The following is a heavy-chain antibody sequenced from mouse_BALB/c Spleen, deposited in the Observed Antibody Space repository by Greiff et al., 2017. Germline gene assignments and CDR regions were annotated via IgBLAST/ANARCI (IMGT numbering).Heavy chain of an antibody. J-gene: IGHJ1*01. V-gene: IGHV5-9-4*01. CDR1: GFTFSSYA. D-gene: IGHD1-2*01. Sequence: EVQLVESGGGLVKPGGSLKLSCAASGFTFSSYAMSWVRQSPEKRLEWVAEISSGGSYTYYPDTVTGRFTISRDNAKNTLYLEMSSLRSEDTAMYYCAREVTTATHWYFDVWGAGTTVTVSS. CDR3: AREVTTATHWYFDV. CDR2: ISSGGSYT.